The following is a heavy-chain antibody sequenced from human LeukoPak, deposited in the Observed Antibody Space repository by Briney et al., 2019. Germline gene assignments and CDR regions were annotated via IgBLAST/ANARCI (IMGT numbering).Heavy chain of an antibody. Sequence: GGSLRLSCVVSGFTFNNHAMSWVRQAPGKGLEWVSAISGSGDNTFYAGSVRGRFTISKDNSKNTLYLQMDSLRAEDTAIYYCTKDFRGSGYFFDNWGQGTPVTVSS. CDR2: ISGSGDNT. V-gene: IGHV3-23*01. CDR3: TKDFRGSGYFFDN. D-gene: IGHD3-10*01. J-gene: IGHJ4*02. CDR1: GFTFNNHA.